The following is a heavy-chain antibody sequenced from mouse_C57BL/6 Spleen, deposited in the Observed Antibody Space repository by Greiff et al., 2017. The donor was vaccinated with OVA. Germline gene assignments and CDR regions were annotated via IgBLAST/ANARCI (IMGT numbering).Heavy chain of an antibody. Sequence: QVQLKQPGAELVKPGASVKMSCKASGYTFTSYWITWVKQRPGQGLEWIGDIYPGSGSTNYNEKFKSKATLTVDTSSSTAYMQLSSLTSEDSAVYYCARSSITTVDYYAMDYWGQGTSVTVSS. J-gene: IGHJ4*01. CDR1: GYTFTSYW. D-gene: IGHD1-1*01. V-gene: IGHV1-55*01. CDR2: IYPGSGST. CDR3: ARSSITTVDYYAMDY.